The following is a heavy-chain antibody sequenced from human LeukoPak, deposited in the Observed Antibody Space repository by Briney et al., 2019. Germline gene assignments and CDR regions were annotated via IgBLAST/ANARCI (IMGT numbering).Heavy chain of an antibody. D-gene: IGHD4-17*01. V-gene: IGHV3-7*01. CDR1: GFTFSRFW. CDR2: IKQDGSEK. J-gene: IGHJ4*02. Sequence: GGSLRLSCAASGFTFSRFWMSWVRQAPGKGLEWVANIKQDGSEKYYVDSVKGRFTISRDNPKNSLYLQMNSLRAEDTAVYYCARGSDYGDYGGFDYWGQGTLVTVSS. CDR3: ARGSDYGDYGGFDY.